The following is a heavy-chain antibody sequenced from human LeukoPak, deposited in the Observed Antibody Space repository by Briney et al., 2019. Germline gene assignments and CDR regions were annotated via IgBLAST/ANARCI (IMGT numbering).Heavy chain of an antibody. CDR1: GVSMTIGGYY. Sequence: TSETLSLTCTVSGVSMTIGGYYWTWIRQPAGKGLEWLGRVFTSGKTDYNPSLKSRLTISLETSENQFSLKLTSVTAADTAVYFCAREVPVSLRFLEWENFDSWGQGTLVTVSS. J-gene: IGHJ4*02. V-gene: IGHV4-61*02. CDR3: AREVPVSLRFLEWENFDS. D-gene: IGHD3-3*01. CDR2: VFTSGKT.